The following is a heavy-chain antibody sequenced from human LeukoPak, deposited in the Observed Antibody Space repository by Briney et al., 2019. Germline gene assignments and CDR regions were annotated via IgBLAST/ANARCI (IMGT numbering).Heavy chain of an antibody. CDR3: AGQVGARIRYYYTSGLDV. J-gene: IGHJ6*02. CDR1: GASVSSFY. CDR2: MYYSGTT. Sequence: SETLSPTCTVSGASVSSFYWNWIRQPPGKGLEWIGSMYYSGTTNYDPSFKSRVTISLDTSKNEFSLRLKSLTAADTAVYYCAGQVGARIRYYYTSGLDVWGQGTTVAVSS. D-gene: IGHD1-26*01. V-gene: IGHV4-59*02.